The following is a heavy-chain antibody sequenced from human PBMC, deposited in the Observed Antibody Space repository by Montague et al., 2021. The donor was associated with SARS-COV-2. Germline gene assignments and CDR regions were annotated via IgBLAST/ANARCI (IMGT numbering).Heavy chain of an antibody. V-gene: IGHV4-4*07. CDR3: GRGVVAATPVVDY. D-gene: IGHD2-15*01. Sequence: SETLSLTCTVPGDSISSFYWNRIRQPAGKGLEWIGRIYASGGTNYNPSLKSRVTMSVDTSKNQFSLKLNSVTAADTAVYYCGRGVVAATPVVDYWGRGTLVTVSS. CDR1: GDSISSFY. CDR2: IYASGGT. J-gene: IGHJ4*02.